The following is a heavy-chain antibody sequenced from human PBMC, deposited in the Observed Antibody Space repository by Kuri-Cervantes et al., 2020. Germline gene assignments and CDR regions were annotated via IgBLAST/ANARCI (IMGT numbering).Heavy chain of an antibody. D-gene: IGHD6-13*01. CDR3: MVAASTTDY. Sequence: GGSLRLSCAASGFTFSTYGIHWVRQAPGKGLEWVTVISYDGNNRYYADSVKGRFTISRDNSKNTLYMEMNRVKTDDTAVYFCMVAASTTDYWGQGTLVTVSS. CDR2: ISYDGNNR. CDR1: GFTFSTYG. J-gene: IGHJ4*02. V-gene: IGHV3-30*06.